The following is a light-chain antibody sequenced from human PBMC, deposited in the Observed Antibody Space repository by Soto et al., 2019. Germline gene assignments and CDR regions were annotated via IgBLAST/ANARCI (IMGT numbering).Light chain of an antibody. V-gene: IGLV2-14*01. Sequence: QSVLPQPASVSGSPGQSITISCTGTSSDVGGYNYVSWYQHPPGKAPKLMIYEVSNRPSGVSNRFSVSKSGNTASLTISGLQAEDQADYYCSAYTSSSTPVFGGGTKVTVL. CDR2: EVS. CDR3: SAYTSSSTPV. J-gene: IGLJ2*01. CDR1: SSDVGGYNY.